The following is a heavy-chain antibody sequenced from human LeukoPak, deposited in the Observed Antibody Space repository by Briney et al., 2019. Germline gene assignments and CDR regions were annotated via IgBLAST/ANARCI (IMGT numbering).Heavy chain of an antibody. D-gene: IGHD5-18*01. V-gene: IGHV4-34*01. CDR2: INHSGST. CDR1: GGSFSGYY. CDR3: ATRGDTAPHSDWFDP. Sequence: NPSETLSLTCAVYGGSFSGYYWSWIRQPPGKGLEWIGEINHSGSTNYNPSLKSRVTISVDTSKNQFSLKLSSVTAADTAVYYCATRGDTAPHSDWFDPWGQGTLVTVPS. J-gene: IGHJ5*02.